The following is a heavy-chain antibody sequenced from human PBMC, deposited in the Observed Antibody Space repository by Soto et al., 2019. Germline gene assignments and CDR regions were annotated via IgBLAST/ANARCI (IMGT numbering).Heavy chain of an antibody. V-gene: IGHV4-59*01. CDR1: GGSISSYY. CDR3: ARGEYSWSYGWCDP. D-gene: IGHD1-26*01. J-gene: IGHJ5*02. Sequence: QVQLQESGPGLVKPSETLSLTCTVSGGSISSYYWSWIRQPPGKGLEWIGYIYYSGSTNYNPSLKIRGTISVDTSKNQFSLKLSYVTAADTAVYYCARGEYSWSYGWCDPWGQGTLVTVSS. CDR2: IYYSGST.